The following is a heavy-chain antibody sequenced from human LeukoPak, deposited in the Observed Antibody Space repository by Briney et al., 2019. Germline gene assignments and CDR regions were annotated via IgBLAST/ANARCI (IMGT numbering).Heavy chain of an antibody. CDR3: ARVVEYSSSSAFDY. D-gene: IGHD6-6*01. Sequence: PSETLSLTCAVSGGSISSGGYSWSWIRQPPGKGLEWIGYIYYSGSTYYNPSLKSRVTISVDTSKNQFSLKPSSVTAADTAVYYCARVVEYSSSSAFDYWGQGTLVTVSS. J-gene: IGHJ4*02. CDR2: IYYSGST. V-gene: IGHV4-30-4*07. CDR1: GGSISSGGYS.